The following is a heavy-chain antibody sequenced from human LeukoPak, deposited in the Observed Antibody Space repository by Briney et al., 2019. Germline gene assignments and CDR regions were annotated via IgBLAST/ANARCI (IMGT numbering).Heavy chain of an antibody. Sequence: GRSLRLSCAASGFTLSTYAMHWVRQAPGKGLEWVAVISYDGSNKYYADSVKGRFTISRDNSKSTLYLQMNSLRAEDTAVYYCAKGPSIYYAFDIWGQGTMVTVSS. CDR1: GFTLSTYA. CDR3: AKGPSIYYAFDI. D-gene: IGHD3-3*01. J-gene: IGHJ3*02. CDR2: ISYDGSNK. V-gene: IGHV3-30*04.